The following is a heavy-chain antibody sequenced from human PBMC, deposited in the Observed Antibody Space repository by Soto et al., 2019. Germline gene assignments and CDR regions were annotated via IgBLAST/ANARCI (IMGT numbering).Heavy chain of an antibody. Sequence: GVSLRLSCAASGFTFSNYWMNWVRQAPGKGLEWVANIKRDGSEKYYVDSVKGRFTISRDNAKNSLSLQMNSLRAEDTAVYYCWGAGPGGWGQGTLVNVSS. CDR2: IKRDGSEK. D-gene: IGHD3-16*01. CDR1: GFTFSNYW. V-gene: IGHV3-7*03. CDR3: WGAGPGG. J-gene: IGHJ4*02.